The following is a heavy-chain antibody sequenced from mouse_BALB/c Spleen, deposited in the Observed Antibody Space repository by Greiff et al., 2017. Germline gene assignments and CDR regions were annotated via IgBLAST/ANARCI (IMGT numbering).Heavy chain of an antibody. CDR1: GYTFTSYV. CDR3: ARGRAYYRYDDAMDY. J-gene: IGHJ4*01. Sequence: VQLKQSGPELVKPGASVKMSCKASGYTFTSYVMHWVKQKPGQGLEWIGYINPYNDGTKYNEKFKGKATLTSDKSSSTAYMELSSLTSEDSAVYYCARGRAYYRYDDAMDYWGQGTSVTVSS. CDR2: INPYNDGT. D-gene: IGHD2-14*01. V-gene: IGHV1-14*01.